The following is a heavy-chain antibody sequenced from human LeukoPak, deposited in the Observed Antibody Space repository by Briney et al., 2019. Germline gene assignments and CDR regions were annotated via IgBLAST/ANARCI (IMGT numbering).Heavy chain of an antibody. V-gene: IGHV4-59*11. Sequence: SETLSLTCSVSGGSFNSHYWTWIRQTPGKGLEWIGFNSYIGSPRYNPSLEGRVSISLDTSKSQFSLTLTSVTAADTAVYYCARVWGYSSRPQYFQHWGQGTLVTVSS. CDR1: GGSFNSHY. D-gene: IGHD6-13*01. CDR3: ARVWGYSSRPQYFQH. CDR2: NSYIGSP. J-gene: IGHJ1*01.